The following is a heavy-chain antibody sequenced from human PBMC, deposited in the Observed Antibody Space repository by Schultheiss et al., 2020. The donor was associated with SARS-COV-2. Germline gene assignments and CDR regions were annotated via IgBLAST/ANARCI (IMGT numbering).Heavy chain of an antibody. J-gene: IGHJ6*02. CDR2: ISSTGSYI. D-gene: IGHD3-10*01. Sequence: GGSLRLSCAASGFTFSSYAMSWVRQAPGKGLEWVSSISSTGSYISYADSVGGRFTISRDNAKNSLYLQMNSLRAEDTAVYYCARDPALTGSGSYYGMDVWGQGTTVTVSS. V-gene: IGHV3-21*01. CDR3: ARDPALTGSGSYYGMDV. CDR1: GFTFSSYA.